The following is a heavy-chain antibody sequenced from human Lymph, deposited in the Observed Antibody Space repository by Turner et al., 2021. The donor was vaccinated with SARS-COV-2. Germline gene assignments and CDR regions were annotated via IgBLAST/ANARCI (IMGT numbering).Heavy chain of an antibody. V-gene: IGHV1-2*02. D-gene: IGHD6-19*01. Sequence: QVPLVQSGAEVKKPGASVNVSCKASGYLFTVYYVHWVRQAPGQGLEWMGWINPNSGGTDYAQNCQGRVTMTRDTSISTAYMELSRLSSDDTAVYYCARSLGYSSGWYGDAFDIWGLGTMVTVSS. CDR1: GYLFTVYY. J-gene: IGHJ3*02. CDR3: ARSLGYSSGWYGDAFDI. CDR2: INPNSGGT.